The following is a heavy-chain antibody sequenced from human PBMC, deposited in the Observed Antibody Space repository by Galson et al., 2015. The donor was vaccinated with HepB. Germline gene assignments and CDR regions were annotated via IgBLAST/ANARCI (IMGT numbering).Heavy chain of an antibody. J-gene: IGHJ6*01. CDR2: ISRTSSYT. CDR3: ARDPHGDLGDPYYYGLDV. V-gene: IGHV3-11*05. CDR1: GFTFSDYF. D-gene: IGHD3-16*01. Sequence: SLRLSCAASGFTFSDYFMNWVRLAPGKGPEWISYISRTSSYTNYADSVKGRFTISRDNAKNSMYLQMNRLRVEDSAVYYCARDPHGDLGDPYYYGLDVWGQGTTVTVSS.